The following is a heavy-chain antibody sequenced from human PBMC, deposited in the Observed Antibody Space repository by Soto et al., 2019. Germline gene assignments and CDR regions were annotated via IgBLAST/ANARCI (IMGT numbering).Heavy chain of an antibody. V-gene: IGHV3-53*02. CDR3: ARDRGYDLFFDY. D-gene: IGHD5-12*01. CDR1: GFTVSSNY. J-gene: IGHJ4*02. CDR2: IYSGGST. Sequence: EVQLVETGGGLIQPEGSLRLSCAASGFTVSSNYMSWVRQAPGKGLEWVSVIYSGGSTYYADSVKGRFTISRDNSKNTLYLQMNSLRAEDTAVYYCARDRGYDLFFDYWGQGTLVTVSS.